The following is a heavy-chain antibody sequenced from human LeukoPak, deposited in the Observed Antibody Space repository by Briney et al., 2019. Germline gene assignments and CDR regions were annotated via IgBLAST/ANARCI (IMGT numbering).Heavy chain of an antibody. Sequence: SQTLSLTCAISGDSVSSNSAAWNWIRQSPSRGLEWLGRTYYRSKWYNDYAVPVKGRITINPDTSKNQFSLQLNSVTPEDTAVYYCARDSRASYSSSWYGGRAAFDIWGQGTMVTVSS. CDR1: GDSVSSNSAA. CDR3: ARDSRASYSSSWYGGRAAFDI. D-gene: IGHD6-13*01. CDR2: TYYRSKWYN. J-gene: IGHJ3*02. V-gene: IGHV6-1*01.